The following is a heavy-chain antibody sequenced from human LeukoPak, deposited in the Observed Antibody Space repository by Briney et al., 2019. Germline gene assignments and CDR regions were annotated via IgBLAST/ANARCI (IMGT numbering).Heavy chain of an antibody. CDR3: ARRGAGGKKEYYFDY. V-gene: IGHV4-39*01. D-gene: IGHD2-15*01. J-gene: IGHJ4*02. Sequence: PSETLSLTCTVSGGSISSSSYYWGWIRQPPGKGLEWIGSIYYSGSTYYNPSLKSRVTISVDTSKNQFSLKLSSVTAADTAVYYCARRGAGGKKEYYFDYWGQGTLVTVSS. CDR2: IYYSGST. CDR1: GGSISSSSYY.